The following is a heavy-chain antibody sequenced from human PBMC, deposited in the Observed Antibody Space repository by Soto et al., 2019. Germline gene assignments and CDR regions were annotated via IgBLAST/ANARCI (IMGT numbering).Heavy chain of an antibody. CDR1: GYTFTGYY. V-gene: IGHV1-2*04. CDR2: INPNSGGT. D-gene: IGHD3-22*01. J-gene: IGHJ4*02. Sequence: ASVKVSCKASGYTFTGYYMHWVRQAPGQGLEWMGWINPNSGGTNYAQKFQGWVTMTRDTSISTAYMELSRLRSDDTAVYYCARGDYNDSSGYYLFDYWGKGPLVTVSS. CDR3: ARGDYNDSSGYYLFDY.